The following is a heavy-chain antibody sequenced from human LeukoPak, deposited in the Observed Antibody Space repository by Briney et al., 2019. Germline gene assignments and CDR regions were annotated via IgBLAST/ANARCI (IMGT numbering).Heavy chain of an antibody. CDR1: GFTFSSYG. Sequence: GGSLRLSCAASGFTFSSYGVHWVRQAPGKGLEWVAVIWYDGSNKYYADSVKGRFTISRDNSKNTLYLQMNSLRAEDTAVYYCARDPVDTAMVTLDYWGQGTLVTVSS. CDR3: ARDPVDTAMVTLDY. V-gene: IGHV3-33*01. CDR2: IWYDGSNK. J-gene: IGHJ4*02. D-gene: IGHD5-18*01.